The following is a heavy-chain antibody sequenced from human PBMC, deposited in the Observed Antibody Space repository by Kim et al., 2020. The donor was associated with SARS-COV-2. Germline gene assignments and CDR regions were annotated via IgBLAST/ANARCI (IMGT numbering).Heavy chain of an antibody. Sequence: ASVKVSCKASGYSFTNYGVTWVRQAPGQGLEWMGWISIYNGNSNYAQKFQGRVTMTTDTSTSTAYLEVGSLRSDDTAMYYCVRGLDGGEQWLMYWGQGTLVTVSS. V-gene: IGHV1-18*01. CDR3: VRGLDGGEQWLMY. D-gene: IGHD6-19*01. CDR1: GYSFTNYG. CDR2: ISIYNGNS. J-gene: IGHJ4*02.